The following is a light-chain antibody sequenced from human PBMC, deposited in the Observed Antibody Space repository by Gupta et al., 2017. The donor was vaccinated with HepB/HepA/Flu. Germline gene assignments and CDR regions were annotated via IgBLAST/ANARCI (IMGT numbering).Light chain of an antibody. CDR2: AAS. CDR1: QSISTY. Sequence: DIQMTQSPSSLSASVGDRVTITCRASQSISTYLNWYKQKPGKAPKLLISAASSWQSGVPSRFSGSGCGTDFTLTVSSRQPEDFATYYCQQSDCHPWITFGQGTRLEIK. V-gene: IGKV1-39*01. CDR3: QQSDCHPWIT. J-gene: IGKJ5*01.